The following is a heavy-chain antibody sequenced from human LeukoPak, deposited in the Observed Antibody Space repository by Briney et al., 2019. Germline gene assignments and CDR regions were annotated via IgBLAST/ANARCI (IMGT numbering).Heavy chain of an antibody. V-gene: IGHV4-39*01. Sequence: SETLSLTCAVYGGSFSGYYWGWIRQPPGKGLEWIGSIYYSGSTYYNPSLKSRVTISVDTSKNQFSLRLSSVTAADTAVYYCARQGCSSTSCYRSWDYWGQGTLVTVSS. CDR3: ARQGCSSTSCYRSWDY. CDR1: GGSFSGYY. CDR2: IYYSGST. D-gene: IGHD2-2*02. J-gene: IGHJ4*02.